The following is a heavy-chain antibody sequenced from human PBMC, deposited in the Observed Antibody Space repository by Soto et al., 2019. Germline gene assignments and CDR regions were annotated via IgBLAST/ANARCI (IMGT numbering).Heavy chain of an antibody. Sequence: GGSLRLSYAASGFTFSSYGMHWVRQAPGKGLEWVAVISYDGSNKYYADSVKGRFTISRDNSKNTLYLQMNSLRAEDTAVYYCAKDSYCSSTSCYGGIYYYYYYMDVWGKGTTVTVSS. J-gene: IGHJ6*03. D-gene: IGHD2-2*01. V-gene: IGHV3-30*18. CDR3: AKDSYCSSTSCYGGIYYYYYYMDV. CDR2: ISYDGSNK. CDR1: GFTFSSYG.